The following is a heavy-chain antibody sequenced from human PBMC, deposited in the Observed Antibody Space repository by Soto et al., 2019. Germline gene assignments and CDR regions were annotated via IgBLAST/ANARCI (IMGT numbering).Heavy chain of an antibody. V-gene: IGHV3-23*01. J-gene: IGHJ6*02. CDR2: ISGSGGST. Sequence: GGSLRLSCAASGFTFSSYAMSWVRQAPGKGLEWVSAISGSGGSTYYADSVKGRFTISRDNSKNTLYLQMNSLRAEDTAVYYCAKAFYSIPDYYYYYGMDVWGQGTTVTVSS. D-gene: IGHD2-21*01. CDR1: GFTFSSYA. CDR3: AKAFYSIPDYYYYYGMDV.